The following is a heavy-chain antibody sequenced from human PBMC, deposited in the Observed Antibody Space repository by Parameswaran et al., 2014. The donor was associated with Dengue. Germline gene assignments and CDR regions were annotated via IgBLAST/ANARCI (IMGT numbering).Heavy chain of an antibody. D-gene: IGHD2-8*01. J-gene: IGHJ4*02. Sequence: WVRQAPGQRLEWMGWINAGNGNTKYSQKFQGRVTITRDTSASTAYMELSSLRSEDTAVYYCAIEMGDYWGQGTLVTVSS. V-gene: IGHV1-3*01. CDR3: AIEMGDY. CDR2: INAGNGNT.